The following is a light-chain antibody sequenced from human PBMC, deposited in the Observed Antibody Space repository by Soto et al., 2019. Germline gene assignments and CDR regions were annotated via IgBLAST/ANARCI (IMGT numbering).Light chain of an antibody. CDR2: GAS. CDR3: QQRSNRIT. J-gene: IGKJ5*01. CDR1: QSVSSSY. Sequence: IVFTQSXGTVSLXXXXRXTLXXXASQSVSSSYLAWYQQKPGQAPRLLIYGASSRATGIPDRFSGSGSGTDFTLTASSLEPEDFALYYCQQRSNRITFGQGTRLEN. V-gene: IGKV3D-20*02.